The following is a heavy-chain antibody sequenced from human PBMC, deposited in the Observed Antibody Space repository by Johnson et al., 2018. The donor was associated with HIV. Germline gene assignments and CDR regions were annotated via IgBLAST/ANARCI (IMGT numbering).Heavy chain of an antibody. D-gene: IGHD3-9*01. CDR2: IRSKAYGGTT. CDR1: GFTFSSYA. V-gene: IGHV3-49*04. CDR3: ARGGYYDILTGYYALAAFDI. Sequence: VQLVESGGGVVQPGRSLRLSCAASGFTFSSYAMHWVRQAPGKGLDWVSFIRSKAYGGTTEYAASVTGRFTISRDDSKNSLYLQMNSLKTEDTAVYYCARGGYYDILTGYYALAAFDIWGQGTMVTVSS. J-gene: IGHJ3*02.